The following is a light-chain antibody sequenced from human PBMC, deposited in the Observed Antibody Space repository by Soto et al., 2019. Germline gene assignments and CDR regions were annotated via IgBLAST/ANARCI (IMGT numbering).Light chain of an antibody. J-gene: IGLJ1*01. CDR3: SSFGGSNV. V-gene: IGLV2-8*01. Sequence: QSALTQPPSASVSPGQSVTISCTGTSSDVGGYDYVSWYQQHPGKAPKLIIYEVNKRPSGVPDRFSGSKSGNTASLTVSGLQAEDEADYYCSSFGGSNVFGTGTKVTVL. CDR2: EVN. CDR1: SSDVGGYDY.